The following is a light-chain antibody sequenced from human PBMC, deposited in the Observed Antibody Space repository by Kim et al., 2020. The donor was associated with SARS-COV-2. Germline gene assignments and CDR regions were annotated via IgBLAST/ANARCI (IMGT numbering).Light chain of an antibody. J-gene: IGLJ2*01. CDR2: GRN. Sequence: SSELTQDPAVSVALGQTVRITCQGDSLRSYYATWYQQKPRQAPLLVIFGRNNRPSGIPDRFSGSTSGNTASLTISGDQAEDEADFYCQSRDSGGNVVFGGGTQLTVL. CDR1: SLRSYY. V-gene: IGLV3-19*01. CDR3: QSRDSGGNVV.